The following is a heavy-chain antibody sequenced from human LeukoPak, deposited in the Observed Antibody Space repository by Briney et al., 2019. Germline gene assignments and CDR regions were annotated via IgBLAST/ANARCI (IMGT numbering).Heavy chain of an antibody. CDR3: ARDQGATIFGVVIMGAFDI. D-gene: IGHD3-3*01. J-gene: IGHJ3*02. Sequence: GASVKVSCKASGGTFSSYTISWVRQAPGQGLEWMGRIIPILGIANYAQKFQGRVTITADKSTSTAYLELSSLRADDTAVYYCARDQGATIFGVVIMGAFDIWGQGTMVTVSS. CDR1: GGTFSSYT. V-gene: IGHV1-69*04. CDR2: IIPILGIA.